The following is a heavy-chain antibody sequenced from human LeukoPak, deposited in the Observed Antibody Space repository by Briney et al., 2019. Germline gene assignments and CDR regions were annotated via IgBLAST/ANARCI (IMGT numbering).Heavy chain of an antibody. Sequence: PGGSLRLSCAASGFTFSSYAMTWVRQAPGEGLEWVSTISGSSYTTFYADSVQGRFTISRDNSRNTLYLQMNSLRAEDTAVYYCAKSRITMVRGVIPPDFDYWGQGTLVTVSS. CDR3: AKSRITMVRGVIPPDFDY. CDR2: ISGSSYTT. J-gene: IGHJ4*02. V-gene: IGHV3-23*01. CDR1: GFTFSSYA. D-gene: IGHD3-10*01.